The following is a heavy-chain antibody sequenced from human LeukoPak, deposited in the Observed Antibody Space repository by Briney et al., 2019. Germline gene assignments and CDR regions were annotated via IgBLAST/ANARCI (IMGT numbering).Heavy chain of an antibody. V-gene: IGHV3-23*01. CDR3: AKDRREGQQLDDAFDI. D-gene: IGHD6-13*01. J-gene: IGHJ3*02. CDR2: ISGSGGST. Sequence: GGSLRLSCAASGFTFSSYAMSWVRQAPGKGLEWVSAISGSGGSTYYADSVKGRFTISRDNSKNTLYLQMNSLRAEDTAVYYCAKDRREGQQLDDAFDIWGQGTMVTVSS. CDR1: GFTFSSYA.